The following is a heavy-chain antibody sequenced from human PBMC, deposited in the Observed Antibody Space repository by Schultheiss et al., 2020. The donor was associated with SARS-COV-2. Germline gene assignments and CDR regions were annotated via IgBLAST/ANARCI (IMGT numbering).Heavy chain of an antibody. V-gene: IGHV3-23*01. Sequence: GGSLRLSCATSGFNFATYAMTWVRQAPGKGLEWVSTISGIGSTTYYADFVKGRFTISRDNTNNSLFLQMNSLRAEDTAVYYCARGGPRAVAPMDVWGQGTTVTVSS. CDR3: ARGGPRAVAPMDV. CDR2: ISGIGSTT. D-gene: IGHD6-19*01. J-gene: IGHJ6*02. CDR1: GFNFATYA.